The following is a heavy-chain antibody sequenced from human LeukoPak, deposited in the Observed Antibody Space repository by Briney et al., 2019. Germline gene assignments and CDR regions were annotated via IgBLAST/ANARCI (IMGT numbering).Heavy chain of an antibody. J-gene: IGHJ1*01. D-gene: IGHD4-17*01. V-gene: IGHV3-23*01. CDR2: ISGSGGST. CDR3: AKYGDSARGYFQH. CDR1: GFPFSSYA. Sequence: PGGSLRLSFAASGFPFSSYAMSWVRQAPGKGLEWVSAISGSGGSTYYADSVKGRFTISRDNSKNTLYLQMNSLRAEDTAVYYCAKYGDSARGYFQHWGQGTLVTVSS.